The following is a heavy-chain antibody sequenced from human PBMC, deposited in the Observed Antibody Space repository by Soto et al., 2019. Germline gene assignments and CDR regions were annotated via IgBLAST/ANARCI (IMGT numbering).Heavy chain of an antibody. CDR1: GITFSRCL. V-gene: IGHV3-7*01. J-gene: IGHJ2*01. Sequence: GGSLRLSCGASGITFSRCLMSWVRQAPGKGLEWVASISQDGTDTDYVDSVKGRFAISRDNPKNSLYLQMNSLRADDTAVYYCARDPLSYGDYAQTYWYFDLWGRGTRVPVPS. CDR3: ARDPLSYGDYAQTYWYFDL. D-gene: IGHD4-17*01. CDR2: ISQDGTDT.